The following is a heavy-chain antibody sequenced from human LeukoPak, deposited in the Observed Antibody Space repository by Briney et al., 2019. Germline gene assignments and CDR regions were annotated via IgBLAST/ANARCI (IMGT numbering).Heavy chain of an antibody. D-gene: IGHD6-6*01. CDR1: EYTFTGYY. CDR3: AREGIAARPLDY. CDR2: INPNSGGT. Sequence: GASVKVSCKASEYTFTGYYMHWVRQAPGQGLEWMGRINPNSGGTNYAQKFQGRVTMTRDTSISTAYMELSRLRSDDTAVYYCAREGIAARPLDYWGQGTLVTVSS. V-gene: IGHV1-2*06. J-gene: IGHJ4*02.